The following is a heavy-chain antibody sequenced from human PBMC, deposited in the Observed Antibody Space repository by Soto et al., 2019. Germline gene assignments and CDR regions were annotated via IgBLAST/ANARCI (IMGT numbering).Heavy chain of an antibody. CDR3: ARVGIAAAVYYYYGMDV. CDR1: GFTFSSYG. V-gene: IGHV3-33*01. CDR2: IWYDGSNK. Sequence: GGSLRLSCAASGFTFSSYGMHWVRQAPGKGLEWVAVIWYDGSNKYYADSVKGRFTISRDKSKNTLYLQMNSLRAEDTAVYYCARVGIAAAVYYYYGMDVWGQGTTVTVSS. J-gene: IGHJ6*02. D-gene: IGHD6-13*01.